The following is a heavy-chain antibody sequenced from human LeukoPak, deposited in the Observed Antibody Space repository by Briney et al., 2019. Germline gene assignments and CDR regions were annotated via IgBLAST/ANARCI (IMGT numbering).Heavy chain of an antibody. Sequence: PGVSLRLSCAASGFTFSDYYMICIRQAPGKGLEWFSYMSSSGSTIYYADCVRGRLTISRDNATTSLSMQMNSLRVKDTAVYYCAMGGYQLPGGYYYYYYMDVWGKGTTVTVSS. CDR3: AMGGYQLPGGYYYYYYMDV. V-gene: IGHV3-11*01. CDR2: MSSSGSTI. D-gene: IGHD2-2*01. CDR1: GFTFSDYY. J-gene: IGHJ6*03.